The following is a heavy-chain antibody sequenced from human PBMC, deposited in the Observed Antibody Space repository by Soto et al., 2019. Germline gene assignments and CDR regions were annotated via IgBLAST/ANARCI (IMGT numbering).Heavy chain of an antibody. J-gene: IGHJ3*02. CDR3: ARSPPPTIHNAFDI. CDR2: ISAYNGNT. D-gene: IGHD5-12*01. CDR1: GYTFTSYG. Sequence: ASVKVSCKASGYTFTSYGISWVRQAPGQGLEWMGWISAYNGNTNYAQKLQGRVTMTTDTSTSTAYMELRSLRSDDTVVYYCARSPPPTIHNAFDIWGQGTMVTVSS. V-gene: IGHV1-18*01.